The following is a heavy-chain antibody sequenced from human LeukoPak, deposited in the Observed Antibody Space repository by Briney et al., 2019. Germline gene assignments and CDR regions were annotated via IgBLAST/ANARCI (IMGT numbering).Heavy chain of an antibody. CDR1: GGSISSGGYY. D-gene: IGHD3-10*02. CDR2: IYYSGST. V-gene: IGHV4-61*08. J-gene: IGHJ6*02. CDR3: ARHNDYYVVGGMDV. Sequence: SETLSLTCTVSGGSISSGGYYWSWIRQPPGKGLEWIGYIYYSGSTNYNPSLKSRVTISVDTSKNQFSLKLSSVTAADTAVYYCARHNDYYVVGGMDVWGQGTTVTVSS.